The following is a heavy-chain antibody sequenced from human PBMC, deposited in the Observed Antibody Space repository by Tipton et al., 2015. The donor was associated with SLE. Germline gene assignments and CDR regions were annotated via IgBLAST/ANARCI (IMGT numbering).Heavy chain of an antibody. CDR1: GGSMKTSSYY. Sequence: TLSLTCTVSGGSMKTSSYYWAWIRQPPGKGLEWIGSIYFSGNTYYNASLKSRVTMSADMSKNRFSLKLISMTAADTAMYYCASHGYYDSSGYSVYWGQGSLVTVSS. CDR3: ASHGYYDSSGYSVY. V-gene: IGHV4-39*01. CDR2: IYFSGNT. D-gene: IGHD3-22*01. J-gene: IGHJ4*02.